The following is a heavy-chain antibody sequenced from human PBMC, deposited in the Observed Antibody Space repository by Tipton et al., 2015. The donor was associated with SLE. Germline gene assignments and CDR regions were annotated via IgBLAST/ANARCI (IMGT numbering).Heavy chain of an antibody. V-gene: IGHV4-34*01. CDR2: INHSGST. CDR1: GGSFSDYY. D-gene: IGHD2-21*01. Sequence: TLSLTCAVYGGSFSDYYWSWIRQPPGKGLEWIGEINHSGSTNYNPSLKSRVTMSVDTSKNQFSLKLSSVTAADTAVYYCARALCGGDCLEAGFDYWGQGTLVTVSS. J-gene: IGHJ4*02. CDR3: ARALCGGDCLEAGFDY.